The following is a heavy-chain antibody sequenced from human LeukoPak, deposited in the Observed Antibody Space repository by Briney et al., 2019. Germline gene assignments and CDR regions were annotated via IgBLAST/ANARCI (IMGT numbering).Heavy chain of an antibody. Sequence: GESLRISCKGSGYSFTSYWISWERQLPGKGMELVGRIDPSDSYTNYSQSYQGHVTISADKSISTAYLQWSSLKASDTAMYYCARPVLRYLDGMDVWGQGTTVTVSS. CDR2: IDPSDSYT. V-gene: IGHV5-10-1*01. D-gene: IGHD3-9*01. J-gene: IGHJ6*02. CDR1: GYSFTSYW. CDR3: ARPVLRYLDGMDV.